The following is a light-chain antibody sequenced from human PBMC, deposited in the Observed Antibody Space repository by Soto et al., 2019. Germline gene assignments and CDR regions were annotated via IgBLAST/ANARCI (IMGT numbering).Light chain of an antibody. CDR3: ETWDSNPGV. CDR1: SGHSSYI. Sequence: QSVLTQSSSASASLRSSVKLTCTLSSGHSSYIIAWHQQQPGKAPRYLMKLEGSGSYNKGSGVPDRFSGSSSGADRYLTISNLQSEDEADYYCETWDSNPGVFGTGTKVTVL. CDR2: LEGSGSY. J-gene: IGLJ1*01. V-gene: IGLV4-60*03.